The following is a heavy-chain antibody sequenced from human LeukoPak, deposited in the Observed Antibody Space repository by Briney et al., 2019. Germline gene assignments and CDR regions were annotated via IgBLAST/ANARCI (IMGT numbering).Heavy chain of an antibody. CDR2: IKSDGSST. J-gene: IGHJ4*02. CDR3: ASELATGY. D-gene: IGHD6-13*01. CDR1: GFTVSSYW. V-gene: IGHV3-74*01. Sequence: GGSLKLACAASGFTVSSYWMHWVRQAPGKGLVWVSGIKSDGSSTSYADSVKGRFTISRDNAKNTLYLQMNSLRAEDTAVYYCASELATGYWGQGTLVTVSS.